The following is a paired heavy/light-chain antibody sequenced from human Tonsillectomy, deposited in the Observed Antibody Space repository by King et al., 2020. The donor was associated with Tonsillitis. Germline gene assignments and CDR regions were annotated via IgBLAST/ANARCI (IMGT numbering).Heavy chain of an antibody. D-gene: IGHD3-22*01. J-gene: IGHJ3*02. CDR3: ARTYYYDNGGPSDAFDI. Sequence: QVQVQESGPGLVKPSQTLSLTCTVSSDCISTATCYWNWIRKPAGKGLEWIGRIYNSGSTNYNPSLKGRVTISADTSKNRFSLNLSSVTAADTAVYYCARTYYYDNGGPSDAFDIWGQGTLVTVSS. CDR1: SDCISTATCY. V-gene: IGHV4-61*02. CDR2: IYNSGST.
Light chain of an antibody. Sequence: DIQMTQSPSSLSASVGDRVTITCQASRDIRNYLNWYQYKPGKAPKLLIYAVSNLQSGVPSRFSGSGSGTHFTFTISSLQPEDFATYYCQQYDNLPYTFGQGTKLEIK. J-gene: IGKJ2*01. CDR2: AVS. CDR3: QQYDNLPYT. CDR1: RDIRNY. V-gene: IGKV1-33*01.